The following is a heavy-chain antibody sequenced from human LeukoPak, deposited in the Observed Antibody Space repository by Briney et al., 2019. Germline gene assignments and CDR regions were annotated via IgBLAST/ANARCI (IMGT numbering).Heavy chain of an antibody. D-gene: IGHD2-2*01. CDR2: ISTSGDSK. Sequence: GGSLRLSCTASGFTFSSHSMDWVRQAPGKGLEWVSSISTSGDSKYYADSLKGRFTISRDNAKNSLYLQMNSLRAEDTAVYYCAKVNRVVVPAALDYWGQGTLVTVSS. J-gene: IGHJ4*02. CDR1: GFTFSSHS. CDR3: AKVNRVVVPAALDY. V-gene: IGHV3-21*01.